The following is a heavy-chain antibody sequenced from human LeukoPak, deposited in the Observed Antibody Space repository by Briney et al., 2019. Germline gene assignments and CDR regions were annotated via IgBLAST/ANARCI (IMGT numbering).Heavy chain of an antibody. J-gene: IGHJ4*02. V-gene: IGHV4-59*12. D-gene: IGHD6-13*01. CDR1: GGSISSYY. Sequence: PSETLSLTCTVSGGSISSYYWSWIRQPPGKGLEWIAYISDIGSINYNPSLKSRVTISLDTSKNQFSLKLSSVTAADTAVYYCTRGSRGYSSSWLIDYWGQGTLVTVSS. CDR2: ISDIGSI. CDR3: TRGSRGYSSSWLIDY.